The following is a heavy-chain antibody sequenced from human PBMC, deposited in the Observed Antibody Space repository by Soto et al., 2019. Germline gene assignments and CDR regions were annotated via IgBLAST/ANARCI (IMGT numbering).Heavy chain of an antibody. D-gene: IGHD3-22*01. V-gene: IGHV3-13*04. CDR2: IGTTGDT. Sequence: PGGSLRLSCSASGFTFSSYDMHWVRQGTGKGLEWVSAIGTTGDTYYAGSVKGRFTISRENAKNSLYLQMNSLRAGDTAIYFCARAIGPTLFDYWGQGTRVTVSS. J-gene: IGHJ4*02. CDR3: ARAIGPTLFDY. CDR1: GFTFSSYD.